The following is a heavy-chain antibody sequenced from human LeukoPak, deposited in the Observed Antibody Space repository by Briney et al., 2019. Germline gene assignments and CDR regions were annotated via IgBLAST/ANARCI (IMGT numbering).Heavy chain of an antibody. D-gene: IGHD2-21*01. CDR3: ATGGLIVGDAFDI. J-gene: IGHJ3*02. CDR2: FDPEDGET. Sequence: AASVKVSCKVSGYTLTELSMRWVRQAPGKGLEWMGGFDPEDGETIYAQKFQGRVTMTEDTSTDTAYMELSSLRSEDTAVYYCATGGLIVGDAFDIWGQGTMVTVSS. CDR1: GYTLTELS. V-gene: IGHV1-24*01.